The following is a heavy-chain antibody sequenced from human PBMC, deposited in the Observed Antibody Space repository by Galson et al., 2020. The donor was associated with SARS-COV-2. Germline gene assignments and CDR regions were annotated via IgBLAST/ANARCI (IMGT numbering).Heavy chain of an antibody. CDR2: ISYDGSDK. CDR1: GFTYSSYV. J-gene: IGHJ6*02. CDR3: ARDSYYCSSTSCTFYYYYYGMDV. D-gene: IGHD2-2*01. Sequence: TGGSLRLSCAASGFTYSSYVMHWARQAPGKGLEWVAVISYDGSDKCYADSVKGRFTISRDNSKNTLYLQMNSLRAEDTAVYYCARDSYYCSSTSCTFYYYYYGMDVWGQGTTVTVSS. V-gene: IGHV3-30-3*01.